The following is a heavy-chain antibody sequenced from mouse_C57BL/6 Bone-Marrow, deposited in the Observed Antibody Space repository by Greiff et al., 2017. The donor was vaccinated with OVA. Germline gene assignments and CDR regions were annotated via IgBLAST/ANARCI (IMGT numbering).Heavy chain of an antibody. Sequence: EVQGVESGAELVRPGASVKLSCTASGFNIKDDYMHWVKQRPEQGLEWIGWIDPENGDTEYASKFQGKATITADTSSNTAYLQLSSLTSEDTAVYYCTGYYYGDFDVWGTGTTVTVSS. CDR1: GFNIKDDY. CDR3: TGYYYGDFDV. V-gene: IGHV14-4*01. D-gene: IGHD1-1*01. CDR2: IDPENGDT. J-gene: IGHJ1*03.